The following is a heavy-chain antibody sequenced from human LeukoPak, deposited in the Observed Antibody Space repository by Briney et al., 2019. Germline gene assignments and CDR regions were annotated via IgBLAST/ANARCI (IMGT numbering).Heavy chain of an antibody. D-gene: IGHD2-15*01. V-gene: IGHV3-23*01. J-gene: IGHJ4*02. CDR2: ICGNTVNT. CDR3: ARFSGGSCYSRCDY. CDR1: GFTFSNYA. Sequence: GGSLRLSCAASGFTFSNYAMSWVRQAPGKGLEWVSSICGNTVNTYYADSVKGRFTISRDNSKNTLYLQMNSPRAEDTAVYYCARFSGGSCYSRCDYWGQGTLVTVSS.